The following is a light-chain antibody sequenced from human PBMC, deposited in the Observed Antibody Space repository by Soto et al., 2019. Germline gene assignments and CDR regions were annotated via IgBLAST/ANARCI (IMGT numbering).Light chain of an antibody. J-gene: IGLJ1*01. Sequence: QSVLTQPASVSWSPGQSITISCTGTSSDIGSYNLVSWYQQHPGKAPKLMIYEVSKRPSGVSNRFSGSKSGNTASLTISGLQAEDEADYYCCSYAGSRTFYVFGTGT. CDR3: CSYAGSRTFYV. CDR1: SSDIGSYNL. V-gene: IGLV2-23*02. CDR2: EVS.